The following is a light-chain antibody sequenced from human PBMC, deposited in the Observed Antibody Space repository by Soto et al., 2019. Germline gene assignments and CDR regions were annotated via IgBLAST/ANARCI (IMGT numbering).Light chain of an antibody. CDR2: DAS. CDR3: HQSAGSRTWS. Sequence: DIQMTQSPSSLSASVGDRVTITCRASQTIRYSLNWYQQKPGKAPKVLIYDASTLQSGVPPRFSGSGSGTDFALTISSLQPEDFAAYYCHQSAGSRTWSFRQGTMVESK. J-gene: IGKJ1*01. CDR1: QTIRYS. V-gene: IGKV1-39*01.